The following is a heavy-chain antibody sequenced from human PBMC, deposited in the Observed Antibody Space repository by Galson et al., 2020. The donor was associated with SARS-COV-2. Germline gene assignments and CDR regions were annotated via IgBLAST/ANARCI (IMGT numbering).Heavy chain of an antibody. J-gene: IGHJ4*01. CDR2: PHYTGNT. CDR3: ARRMGNNFWNALGYSTSIEYYFDY. D-gene: IGHD3-3*01. CDR1: GGSTSNYD. Sequence: PSETPSLTFTVSGGSTSNYDLSLIRQFPGKGPEWIGIPHYTGNTDYHPSLQSRVTKSLNTPKNQLSLKLSSVTAADTAVYFCARRMGNNFWNALGYSTSIEYYFDYWGHGTLVTVSS. V-gene: IGHV4-59*01.